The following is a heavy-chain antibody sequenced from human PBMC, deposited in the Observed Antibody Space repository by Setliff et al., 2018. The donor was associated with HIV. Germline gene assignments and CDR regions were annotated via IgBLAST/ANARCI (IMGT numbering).Heavy chain of an antibody. J-gene: IGHJ5*02. Sequence: SETLSLTCTVSGGSINNYYWGWIRQPPGKGLEWVGFIDYTGRTSYNPSLKSRVTISAATSKSQFSLKLNSVTAADTAVYYCARDVRNWFDPWGQGTLVTVSS. CDR1: GGSINNYY. CDR3: ARDVRNWFDP. V-gene: IGHV4-59*12. CDR2: IDYTGRT.